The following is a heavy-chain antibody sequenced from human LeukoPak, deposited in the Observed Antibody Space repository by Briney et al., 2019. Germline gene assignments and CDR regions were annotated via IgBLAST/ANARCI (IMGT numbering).Heavy chain of an antibody. CDR2: INSDGSST. J-gene: IGHJ4*02. V-gene: IGHV3-74*01. CDR1: GFTFSSYW. Sequence: PGGSLRLSCAASGFTFSSYWMHWVRQAPGKGLVWVSRINSDGSSTSYADSVKGRFTISRDNAKNSLYLQMNSLRAEDTAVYYCAREDGYNCFDYWGQGTLVTVSS. D-gene: IGHD5-24*01. CDR3: AREDGYNCFDY.